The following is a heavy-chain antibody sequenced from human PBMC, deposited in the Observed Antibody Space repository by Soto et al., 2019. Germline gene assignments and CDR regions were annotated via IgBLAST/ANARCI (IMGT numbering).Heavy chain of an antibody. CDR2: GNPNSGNI. CDR3: ARTTGYCSGGSCYLGIKYYYNCYMDV. D-gene: IGHD2-15*01. V-gene: IGHV1-8*01. J-gene: IGHJ6*03. Sequence: QVQLVQSGAEVKKPGASVKVSCKASGYTFTSYDINWVRQATGQGLAWMGWGNPNSGNIGDAQKFKGRVTMSRNTSISTAYMELSSLRFEDTAVYYCARTTGYCSGGSCYLGIKYYYNCYMDVWGKGTTVTVSS. CDR1: GYTFTSYD.